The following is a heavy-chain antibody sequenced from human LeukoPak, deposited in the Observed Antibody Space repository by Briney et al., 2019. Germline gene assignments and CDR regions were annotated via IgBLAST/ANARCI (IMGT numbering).Heavy chain of an antibody. V-gene: IGHV5-51*01. CDR1: GYSFTSYW. CDR3: ARHEDPISSWYES. CDR2: IFPDDSDT. D-gene: IGHD6-13*01. Sequence: GESLKISCKGSGYSFTSYWIGWVRQMPGKGLEWMGTIFPDDSDTRYSPSFRGQVTMSADRSINTAYLHWRSLKASDTAMYYGARHEDPISSWYESWGQGTLVTVSS. J-gene: IGHJ5*02.